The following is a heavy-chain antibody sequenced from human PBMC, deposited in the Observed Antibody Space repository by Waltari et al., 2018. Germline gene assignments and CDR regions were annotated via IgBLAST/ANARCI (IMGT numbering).Heavy chain of an antibody. CDR3: ARDTLSQWNFLSYFDY. D-gene: IGHD1-7*01. CDR2: ISYDGSNK. CDR1: GITFSSYA. J-gene: IGHJ4*02. V-gene: IGHV3-30*01. Sequence: QVQLVESGGGVVQPGRSLRLSCAASGITFSSYAMHWVRQAPGKGLEWVAVISYDGSNKYYADSVRGRFTISRDNSKNTLYLQMNSLRGEDTAVYYCARDTLSQWNFLSYFDYWGQGTLVTVSS.